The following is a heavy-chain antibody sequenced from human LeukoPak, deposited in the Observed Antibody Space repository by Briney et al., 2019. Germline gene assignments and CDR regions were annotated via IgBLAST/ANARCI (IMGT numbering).Heavy chain of an antibody. J-gene: IGHJ3*02. D-gene: IGHD3-10*01. V-gene: IGHV4-30-4*08. CDR1: GGSISSGDYY. Sequence: SETLSLTCTVSGGSISSGDYYWSWIRQPPGKGLEWIGYIHYSGRTYYNPSLKSRFPISVDTSKNQFSLKLSSVTAADTAVYFCARVRSDGSGIIWGQGTMVTVSS. CDR3: ARVRSDGSGII. CDR2: IHYSGRT.